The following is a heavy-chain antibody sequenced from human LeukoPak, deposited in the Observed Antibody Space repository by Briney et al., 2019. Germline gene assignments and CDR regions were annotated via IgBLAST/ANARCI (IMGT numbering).Heavy chain of an antibody. CDR1: GGSINTYF. J-gene: IGHJ4*02. D-gene: IGHD3-22*01. Sequence: SETLSLTCTVSGGSINTYFWSWIRQPPGKGLEWIGYIYYSGSATYNPSLKSRVTISVDTSKNQFSLKLSSVTAADTGLYYCARGLNSGGYAPFNYWGQGTLVTVSS. CDR2: IYYSGSA. CDR3: ARGLNSGGYAPFNY. V-gene: IGHV4-59*01.